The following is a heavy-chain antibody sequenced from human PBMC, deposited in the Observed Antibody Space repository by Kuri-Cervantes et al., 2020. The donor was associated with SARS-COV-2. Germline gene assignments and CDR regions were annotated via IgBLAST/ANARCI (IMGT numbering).Heavy chain of an antibody. CDR3: ARHYGGNSAGYFDL. Sequence: GESLKISCTVSGYSISSGYYWGWIRQPPGKGLEWVANIKQDGSEKYYVDSVKGRFTISRDNAKNYLFLQMNRLSAEDTAVYYCARHYGGNSAGYFDLWGRGTLVTVSS. V-gene: IGHV3-7*01. CDR1: GYSISSGYY. J-gene: IGHJ2*01. D-gene: IGHD4-23*01. CDR2: IKQDGSEK.